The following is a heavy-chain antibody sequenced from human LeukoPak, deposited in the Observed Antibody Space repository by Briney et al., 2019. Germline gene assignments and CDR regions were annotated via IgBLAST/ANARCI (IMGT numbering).Heavy chain of an antibody. CDR1: GYTFTSYG. CDR3: ARSGLGSGWNKFDY. D-gene: IGHD6-19*01. CDR2: ISAYNGNT. V-gene: IGHV1-18*01. Sequence: GASVEVSCKASGYTFTSYGISWVRQAPGQGLEWMGWISAYNGNTNYAQKLQGRVTMTTDTSTSTAYMELRSLRSDDTAVYYCARSGLGSGWNKFDYWGQGTLVTVSS. J-gene: IGHJ4*02.